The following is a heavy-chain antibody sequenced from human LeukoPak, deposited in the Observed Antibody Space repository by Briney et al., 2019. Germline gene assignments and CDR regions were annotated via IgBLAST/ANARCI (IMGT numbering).Heavy chain of an antibody. Sequence: SETLSLTCTVSGGSISTYYWSWIRQPPGKGLEWIGSIYYSGSTYYNPSLKSRVTTSVDTSKNQFSLKLSSVTAADTAVYYCASLYSSGWYSWDYWGQGTLVTVSS. J-gene: IGHJ4*02. CDR3: ASLYSSGWYSWDY. D-gene: IGHD6-19*01. V-gene: IGHV4-39*01. CDR1: GGSISTYY. CDR2: IYYSGST.